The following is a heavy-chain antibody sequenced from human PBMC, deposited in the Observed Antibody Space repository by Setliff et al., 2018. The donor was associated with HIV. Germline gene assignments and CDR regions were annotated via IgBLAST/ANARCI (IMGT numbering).Heavy chain of an antibody. J-gene: IGHJ5*02. V-gene: IGHV1-46*01. D-gene: IGHD6-19*01. Sequence: ASVKVSCKASGYSFTAYYIHFVRQAPGQGLEWMGVITPNGGSANYAQKFQGRVTMTSDTSTSTVYMELRNLRSDDTAVYFCTRSSSDWIQVRFDPWGQGTLVTVSS. CDR3: TRSSSDWIQVRFDP. CDR2: ITPNGGSA. CDR1: GYSFTAYY.